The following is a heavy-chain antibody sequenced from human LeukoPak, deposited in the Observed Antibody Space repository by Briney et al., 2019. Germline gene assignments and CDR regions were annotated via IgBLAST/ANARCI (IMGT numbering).Heavy chain of an antibody. CDR2: IYYSGST. CDR3: ARGHYGSNWFDP. CDR1: GGSISSYY. Sequence: PSETLSLTCTVSGGSISSYYWSWTRQPPGKGLEWIGYIYYSGSTNYNPSLKSRVTISVDTSKNQFSLKLSSVTAADTAVYYCARGHYGSNWFDPWGQGTLVTVSS. J-gene: IGHJ5*02. V-gene: IGHV4-59*01. D-gene: IGHD3-10*01.